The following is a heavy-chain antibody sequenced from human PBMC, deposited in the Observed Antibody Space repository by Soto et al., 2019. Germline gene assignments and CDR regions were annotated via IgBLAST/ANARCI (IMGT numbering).Heavy chain of an antibody. V-gene: IGHV1-18*04. CDR1: GYTFTSYG. D-gene: IGHD3-22*01. Sequence: QVQLVQSGAEVKKPGASVKVSCKASGYTFTSYGISWVRQAPGQGLEWMGWISAYNGNTNYAQKLQGRVTMTTDTSTSTAYMELRSLRSDDTVVYYCARLLYYYDSSGLESNWFDPWGQGTLVTVSS. CDR3: ARLLYYYDSSGLESNWFDP. J-gene: IGHJ5*02. CDR2: ISAYNGNT.